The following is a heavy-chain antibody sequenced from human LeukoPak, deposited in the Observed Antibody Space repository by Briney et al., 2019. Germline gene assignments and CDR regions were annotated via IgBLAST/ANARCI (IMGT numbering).Heavy chain of an antibody. D-gene: IGHD6-13*01. Sequence: SETLSLTCTVSGGSISGYYWSWLRQPPGKGLEWIGYIYYSGSADYNPPLKSRVIMSVDTSKNQISLNLTSVTAADTAVYYCARGGYSNSSYYFDSWGQGTLVTVSS. V-gene: IGHV4-59*01. J-gene: IGHJ4*02. CDR1: GGSISGYY. CDR3: ARGGYSNSSYYFDS. CDR2: IYYSGSA.